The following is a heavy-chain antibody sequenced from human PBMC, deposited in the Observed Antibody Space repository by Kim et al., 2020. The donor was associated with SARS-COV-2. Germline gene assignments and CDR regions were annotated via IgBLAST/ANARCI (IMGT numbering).Heavy chain of an antibody. CDR2: IYYSGST. D-gene: IGHD5-12*01. V-gene: IGHV4-59*08. CDR1: GGSISSYY. J-gene: IGHJ6*02. CDR3: ARLPFKLSGYDGDYYYYGMDV. Sequence: SETLSLTCTVSGGSISSYYWSWIRQPPGKGLEWIGYIYYSGSTNYNPSLKSRVTISVDTSKNQFSLKLSSVTAADTAVYYCARLPFKLSGYDGDYYYYGMDVWGQGTTVTVSS.